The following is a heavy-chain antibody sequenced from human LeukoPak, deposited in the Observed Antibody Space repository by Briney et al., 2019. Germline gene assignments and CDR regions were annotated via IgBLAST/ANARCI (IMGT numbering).Heavy chain of an antibody. Sequence: PGGSLRLSCAASGFTFSDYYMSWIRQAPGKWLEWVSYVRSSVSTIYYTDSVKGRFSISRDNAKNSLYLQMNSLRAEDTAVYYCASSGWYAVDIWGQGTMVTVSS. D-gene: IGHD6-19*01. CDR3: ASSGWYAVDI. CDR1: GFTFSDYY. V-gene: IGHV3-11*04. CDR2: VRSSVSTI. J-gene: IGHJ3*02.